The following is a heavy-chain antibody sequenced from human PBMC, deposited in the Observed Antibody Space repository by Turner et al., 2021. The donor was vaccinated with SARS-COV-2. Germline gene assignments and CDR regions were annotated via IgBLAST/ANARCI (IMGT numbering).Heavy chain of an antibody. J-gene: IGHJ4*02. V-gene: IGHV4-39*01. CDR2: VYYNGST. CDR3: ARFEYGYSYSFGFDY. D-gene: IGHD5-18*01. Sequence: QLQLQESGPGLVKSSETLSLTCTVSGGSISSSNYYWGWIRQPPGKGLEWIGSVYYNGSTYYNPSLKSRLTISVDTSKNQFSLKLSSVTAADTAVYYCARFEYGYSYSFGFDYWGQGTLVTVSS. CDR1: GGSISSSNYY.